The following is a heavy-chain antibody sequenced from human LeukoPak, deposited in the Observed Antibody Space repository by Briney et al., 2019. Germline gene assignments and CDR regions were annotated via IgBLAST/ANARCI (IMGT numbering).Heavy chain of an antibody. J-gene: IGHJ5*02. CDR3: AKDLYYYDSSGYSA. CDR1: GFTFSSYG. CDR2: ISYDGSNK. D-gene: IGHD3-22*01. Sequence: GGSLRLSCAASGFTFSSYGMHWVRQAPGKWLEWVSVISYDGSNKYYADSVKGRFTISRDNSKNTLYLQMNSLRAEDTAVYYCAKDLYYYDSSGYSAWGQGTLVTVSS. V-gene: IGHV3-30*18.